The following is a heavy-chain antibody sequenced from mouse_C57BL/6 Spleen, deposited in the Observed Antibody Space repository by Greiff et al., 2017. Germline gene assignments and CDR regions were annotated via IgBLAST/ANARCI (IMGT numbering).Heavy chain of an antibody. CDR1: GYTFTDYH. CDR3: ARGGYYGSSLDYYAMDY. CDR2: INPNNGGT. V-gene: IGHV1-18*01. J-gene: IGHJ4*01. D-gene: IGHD1-1*01. Sequence: VQLQQSGPELVKPGASVKIPCKASGYTFTDYHMDWVKQSHGKSLEWIGDINPNNGGTIYNQKFKGKATLTVDKSSSTAYMELRSLTSEDTAVYYCARGGYYGSSLDYYAMDYWGQGTSVTVSS.